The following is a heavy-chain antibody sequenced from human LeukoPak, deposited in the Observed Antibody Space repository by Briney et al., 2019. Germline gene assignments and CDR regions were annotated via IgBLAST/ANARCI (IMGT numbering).Heavy chain of an antibody. Sequence: PGGSLRLSCAASGFTFSTYEMNWVRQAPGRGLEWVSYISSSGSPIHYAHSVKGRSTVSRDNAKNSLYLQMNSLRAEDTAVYYCARDTRYSYGSGSYTMFDYWGQGTLVAVSS. J-gene: IGHJ4*02. CDR1: GFTFSTYE. CDR3: ARDTRYSYGSGSYTMFDY. CDR2: ISSSGSPI. V-gene: IGHV3-48*03. D-gene: IGHD3-10*01.